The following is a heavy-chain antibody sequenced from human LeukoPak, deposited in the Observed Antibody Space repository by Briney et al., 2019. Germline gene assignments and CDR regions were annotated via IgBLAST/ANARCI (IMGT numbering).Heavy chain of an antibody. CDR2: ISYDVGKK. D-gene: IGHD4/OR15-4a*01. Sequence: GGSLRLSCAASGFTFSSYGMHWVRQAPGKGLEWVAVISYDVGKKYYADSVKGRFTISRDNSKNTLYLQMNSLRAEDTAVYYCARRAGAYSHPYDYWGQGTLVTVSS. CDR3: ARRAGAYSHPYDY. CDR1: GFTFSSYG. V-gene: IGHV3-30*03. J-gene: IGHJ4*02.